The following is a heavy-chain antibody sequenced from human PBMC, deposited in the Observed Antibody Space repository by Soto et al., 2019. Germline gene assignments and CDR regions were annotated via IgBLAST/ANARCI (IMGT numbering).Heavy chain of an antibody. Sequence: SETLSLTCTVSGGSISSYYWSWIRQPPGKGLEWIGYIYYSGSTNYNPSLKSRVTISVDTSKNQFSLKLSSVTAADTAVYYCARHGPKANVGATAVTAFDIWGQGTMLTVSS. D-gene: IGHD1-26*01. CDR2: IYYSGST. J-gene: IGHJ3*02. V-gene: IGHV4-59*08. CDR1: GGSISSYY. CDR3: ARHGPKANVGATAVTAFDI.